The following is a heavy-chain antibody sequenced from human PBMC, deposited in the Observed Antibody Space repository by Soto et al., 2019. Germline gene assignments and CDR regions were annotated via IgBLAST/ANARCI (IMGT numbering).Heavy chain of an antibody. V-gene: IGHV3-21*06. Sequence: GGSLRLSCSSSGFTFTRYSMNWVRQAPGKGLEWVSSISSTTNYIYYGDSMKGRFTISRDNAKNSLYLEMNSLRAEDTAVYYCARESEDLTSNFDYWGQGTLVTVSS. CDR3: ARESEDLTSNFDY. CDR2: ISSTTNYI. CDR1: GFTFTRYS. J-gene: IGHJ4*02.